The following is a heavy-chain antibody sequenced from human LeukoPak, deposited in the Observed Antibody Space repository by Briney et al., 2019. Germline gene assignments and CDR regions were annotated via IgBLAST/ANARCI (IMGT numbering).Heavy chain of an antibody. J-gene: IGHJ5*02. CDR2: IIPILGIA. D-gene: IGHD6-19*01. CDR1: GGTFSSYA. Sequence: SVKVSCKASGGTFSSYAISWVRQAPGQGLEWMGRIIPILGIANYAQKFQGRVTITADKSTSTAYMELSSLRSEDTAVYYCAKEATYSSGWYGSGNWFDPWGQGTPVTVSS. V-gene: IGHV1-69*04. CDR3: AKEATYSSGWYGSGNWFDP.